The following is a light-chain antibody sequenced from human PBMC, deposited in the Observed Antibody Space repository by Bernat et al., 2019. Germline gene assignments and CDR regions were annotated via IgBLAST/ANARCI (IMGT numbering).Light chain of an antibody. CDR3: QQTDCSPTWT. CDR2: SAS. V-gene: IGKV1-39*01. Sequence: DIQMTQSPSSLSASVGDRVTITCRASQDISNSLNWYQKKPGTAPRLLIYSASGLPSGVPSRFSGSGSATDFTLTISSLQLEDFATYYCQQTDCSPTWTFGPGTTVEVK. CDR1: QDISNS. J-gene: IGKJ1*01.